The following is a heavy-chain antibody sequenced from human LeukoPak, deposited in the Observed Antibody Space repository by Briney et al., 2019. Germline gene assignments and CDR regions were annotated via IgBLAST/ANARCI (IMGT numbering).Heavy chain of an antibody. Sequence: GESLKISCKGSGYSFTSYWIGWVRQMPGKGLEWMGIIYPGDSNTRYSPSFQGQVTISADKSISTAYLQWSSLKASDTAMYYCARHVLTGYYGMDVWGQGTTVTVSS. V-gene: IGHV5-51*01. CDR2: IYPGDSNT. CDR1: GYSFTSYW. CDR3: ARHVLTGYYGMDV. J-gene: IGHJ6*02. D-gene: IGHD3-9*01.